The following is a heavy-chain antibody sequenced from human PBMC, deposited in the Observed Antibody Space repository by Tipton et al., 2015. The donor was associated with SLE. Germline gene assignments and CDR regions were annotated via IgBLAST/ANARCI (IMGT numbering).Heavy chain of an antibody. V-gene: IGHV3-21*01. CDR2: ISSSSSYI. D-gene: IGHD2-8*02. Sequence: SLRLSCAASGFTFSSYSMNWVRQAPGKGLEWVSSISSSSSYIYYADSVKGRFTISRDNAKNSLYLQMNSLRAEDTAVYYCARDPGVLVVYSFDYWGQGTLATVSS. J-gene: IGHJ4*02. CDR3: ARDPGVLVVYSFDY. CDR1: GFTFSSYS.